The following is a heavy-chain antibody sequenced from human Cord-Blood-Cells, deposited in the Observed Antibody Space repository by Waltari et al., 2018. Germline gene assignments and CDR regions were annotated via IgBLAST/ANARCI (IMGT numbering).Heavy chain of an antibody. J-gene: IGHJ4*02. V-gene: IGHV3-9*01. CDR3: AKGVAATEGVDY. CDR1: GFPLVDYA. D-gene: IGHD2-15*01. CDR2: ISWNSGSI. Sequence: EVQLVESGGGLVQPGRVWRLSCAASGFPLVDYALHWVRQAPGKGVGWVSGISWNSGSIGYAGSVKGRFTISRDNAKNSLYLQMNSLRAEDTALYYCAKGVAATEGVDYWGQGTLVTVSS.